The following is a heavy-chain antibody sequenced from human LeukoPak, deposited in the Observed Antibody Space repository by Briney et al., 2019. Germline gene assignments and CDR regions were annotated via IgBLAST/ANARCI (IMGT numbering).Heavy chain of an antibody. D-gene: IGHD3-10*01. CDR2: IYSGGST. Sequence: GGSLRLSCAASGFIVSSNYMSWVRQAPGKGLEWVSVIYSGGSTNYADSVKGRFNISRHNSKNTLYLQMNSLRAEDTAVYYCARVGFGELSLDYWGQGTLVTVSS. J-gene: IGHJ4*02. CDR3: ARVGFGELSLDY. CDR1: GFIVSSNY. V-gene: IGHV3-53*04.